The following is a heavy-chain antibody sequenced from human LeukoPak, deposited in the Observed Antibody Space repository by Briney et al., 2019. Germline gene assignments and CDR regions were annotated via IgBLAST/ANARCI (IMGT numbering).Heavy chain of an antibody. Sequence: ASVKVSCKASGYTFTSYGISWVRQAPGQGLEWMGWISAYNGNTNYAQKLQGRVTMTTDTSTSTAYMELGSLRSDDTAVYYCARLLAVAGRRWYFDYWGQGTLVTVSS. V-gene: IGHV1-18*01. CDR1: GYTFTSYG. CDR3: ARLLAVAGRRWYFDY. J-gene: IGHJ4*02. D-gene: IGHD6-19*01. CDR2: ISAYNGNT.